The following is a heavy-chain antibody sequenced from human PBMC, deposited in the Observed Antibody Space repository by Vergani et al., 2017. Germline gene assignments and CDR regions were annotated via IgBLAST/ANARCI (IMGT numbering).Heavy chain of an antibody. Sequence: QVQLQESGPGLVKPSQTLSLTCSVSGGAVNSGSNFWTWLRQPAGKGLEWIGRTSTDGSTNYNPSLKSRVTVSVDTSKTQISLRLTSVTAEDTAVYYCARGTVVTSWDGYRFHYMDVGGKGTTVTVSS. CDR3: ARGTVVTSWDGYRFHYMDV. CDR1: GGAVNSGSNF. V-gene: IGHV4-61*02. D-gene: IGHD3-16*02. J-gene: IGHJ6*03. CDR2: TSTDGST.